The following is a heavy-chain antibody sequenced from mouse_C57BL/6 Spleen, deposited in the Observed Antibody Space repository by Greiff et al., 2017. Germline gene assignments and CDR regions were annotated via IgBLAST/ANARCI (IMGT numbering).Heavy chain of an antibody. CDR2: IYPRDGST. J-gene: IGHJ2*01. D-gene: IGHD2-14*01. V-gene: IGHV1-85*01. CDR1: GYTFTSYD. CDR3: ANCDRGHYFDY. Sequence: VQLQQSGPELVKPGASVKLSCKASGYTFTSYDINWVKQRPGQGLEWIGWIYPRDGSTNYNEKFKGKATLTVDTSSSTAYMVLHSLTSEDSAVYFCANCDRGHYFDYWGQGTTLTVSS.